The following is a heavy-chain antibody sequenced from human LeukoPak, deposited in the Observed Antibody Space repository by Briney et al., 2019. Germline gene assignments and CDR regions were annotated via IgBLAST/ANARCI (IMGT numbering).Heavy chain of an antibody. Sequence: ASVKVSCKASGYTFTSYDINWVRQATGQGLEWMGWMNPKSGNTGYAQKFQGRVTMTRNTSISTAYMELSSLRSEDTAVYYCARDQNQYYDFWSGYSGYYYYGMDVWGQGTTVTVSS. CDR1: GYTFTSYD. CDR3: ARDQNQYYDFWSGYSGYYYYGMDV. CDR2: MNPKSGNT. J-gene: IGHJ6*02. V-gene: IGHV1-8*01. D-gene: IGHD3-3*01.